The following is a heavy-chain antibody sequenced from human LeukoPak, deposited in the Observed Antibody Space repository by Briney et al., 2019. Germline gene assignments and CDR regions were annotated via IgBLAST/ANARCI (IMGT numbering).Heavy chain of an antibody. J-gene: IGHJ4*02. V-gene: IGHV3-23*01. CDR3: AKEVARGLLWFGRDSEPIDY. Sequence: GGSLRLSCAASGFTFSSYAMSWVRQAPGKGLEWVSAISGSGGSTYYADSVKGRFTISRDNSKNTLYLQMNSVGAEDTAVYYCAKEVARGLLWFGRDSEPIDYWGQGTLVTVSS. D-gene: IGHD3-10*01. CDR2: ISGSGGST. CDR1: GFTFSSYA.